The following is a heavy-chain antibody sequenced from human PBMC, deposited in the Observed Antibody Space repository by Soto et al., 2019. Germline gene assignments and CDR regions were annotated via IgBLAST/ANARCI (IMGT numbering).Heavy chain of an antibody. D-gene: IGHD1-1*01. V-gene: IGHV4-61*01. CDR2: MSHSGGT. CDR3: ARVERGTATTIVDAFDI. Sequence: SETLSLTCAVYGGFVSSGSYYWSWIRQPPGKGLEWIGEMSHSGGTHFNPSLKSRVTISVDTSKNQFSLKMSSVTAADTALYYCARVERGTATTIVDAFDIWGPGTMVTVSS. CDR1: GGFVSSGSYY. J-gene: IGHJ3*02.